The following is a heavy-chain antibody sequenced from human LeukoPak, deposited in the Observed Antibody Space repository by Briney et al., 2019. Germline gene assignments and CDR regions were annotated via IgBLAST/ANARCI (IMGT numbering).Heavy chain of an antibody. D-gene: IGHD5-18*01. J-gene: IGHJ6*02. V-gene: IGHV3-23*01. CDR1: GFTFSSYS. CDR3: ARDNPTTGYSYGPPDGMDV. CDR2: ISGDGGTT. Sequence: GGSLRLSCAASGFTFSSYSMNWVRQAPGKGLEWVSGISGDGGTTNYADSVKGRFTISRDNSKNTLYLQMNSLRAEDTAVYYCARDNPTTGYSYGPPDGMDVWGQGTTVTVSS.